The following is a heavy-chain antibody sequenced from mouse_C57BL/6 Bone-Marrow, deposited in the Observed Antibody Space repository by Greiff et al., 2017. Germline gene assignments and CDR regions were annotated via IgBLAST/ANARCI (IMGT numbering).Heavy chain of an antibody. J-gene: IGHJ3*01. V-gene: IGHV1-72*01. CDR1: GYTFTSYW. CDR2: IDTNSGGT. CDR3: ARINYPAWFAN. D-gene: IGHD2-1*01. Sequence: QVQLQQSGAELVKPGASVKLSCKASGYTFTSYWMHWVKQRPGRGLEWIGRIDTNSGGTKYNEKFKSKATLTVDKPSSTAYMQHSKLTSEDSAVYYCARINYPAWFANWGQGTLVTVSA.